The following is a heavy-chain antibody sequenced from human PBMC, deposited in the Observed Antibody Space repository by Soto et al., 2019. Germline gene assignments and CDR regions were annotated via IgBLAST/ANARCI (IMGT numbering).Heavy chain of an antibody. D-gene: IGHD6-13*01. CDR1: GFTFSSYG. V-gene: IGHV3-33*01. CDR2: IWYDGSNK. J-gene: IGHJ5*02. CDR3: ARDNSSSWYGQTNWFDP. Sequence: QVQLVESGGGVVQPGRSLRLSCAASGFTFSSYGMHWVRQAPGKGLEWVAVIWYDGSNKYYADSVKGRFTISRDNSKNTLYLQMNIRRAEDTAVYYCARDNSSSWYGQTNWFDPWGQGTLVTVSS.